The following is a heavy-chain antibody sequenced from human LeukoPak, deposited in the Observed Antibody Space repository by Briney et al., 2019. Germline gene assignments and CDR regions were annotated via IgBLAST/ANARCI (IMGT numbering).Heavy chain of an antibody. CDR3: ARGRISYYYGSELKAFDI. Sequence: GGSLRLSCAASGFTFSTYWMHWVRHAPGKGLVWVSRISSEGGSTNYADSVKGRFTISRDNAKNTLYLQMNSLRAEDTAVYYCARGRISYYYGSELKAFDIWGQGTMVTVSS. J-gene: IGHJ3*02. D-gene: IGHD3-10*01. CDR2: ISSEGGST. CDR1: GFTFSTYW. V-gene: IGHV3-74*01.